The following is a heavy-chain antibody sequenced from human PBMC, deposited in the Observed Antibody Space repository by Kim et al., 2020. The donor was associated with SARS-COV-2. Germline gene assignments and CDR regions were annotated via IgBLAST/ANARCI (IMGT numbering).Heavy chain of an antibody. D-gene: IGHD2-21*02. CDR2: IWYDGSNK. V-gene: IGHV3-33*01. CDR3: ARAANIVVVTAIKD. Sequence: GGSLRLSCAASGFTFSSYGMHWVRQAPGKGLEWVAVIWYDGSNKYYADSVKGRFTISRDNSKNTLYLQMNSLRAEDTAVYYCARAANIVVVTAIKDWGQGTLVTVSS. J-gene: IGHJ4*02. CDR1: GFTFSSYG.